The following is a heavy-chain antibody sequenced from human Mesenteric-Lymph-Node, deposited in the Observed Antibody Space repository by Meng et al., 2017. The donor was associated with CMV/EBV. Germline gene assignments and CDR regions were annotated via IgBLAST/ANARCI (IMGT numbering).Heavy chain of an antibody. Sequence: GESLKISCAASGFTFSSYAMHWVRQAPGKGLEWVAVISYDGSNKYYADSVKGRFTISRDNSKNTLYLQMNSLRAEDTAVYYCARDLVSGIPVPGGYDYDMDVWGQGTTVTVSS. J-gene: IGHJ6*02. CDR3: ARDLVSGIPVPGGYDYDMDV. CDR2: ISYDGSNK. CDR1: GFTFSSYA. V-gene: IGHV3-30*04. D-gene: IGHD3-10*01.